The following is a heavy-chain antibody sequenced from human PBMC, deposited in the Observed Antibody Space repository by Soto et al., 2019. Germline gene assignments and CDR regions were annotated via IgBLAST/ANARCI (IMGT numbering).Heavy chain of an antibody. Sequence: GGSLRLSCSASGFTFSTYWMSWVRQAPGKGLEWVANIKQDGSEKYYVDSVKGRFTISRDNAKNSLYLQMNSLRAEDTAVYYCARDSLGYCTSTSCYWSEDYWGQGTLVTVSS. J-gene: IGHJ4*02. CDR2: IKQDGSEK. CDR1: GFTFSTYW. D-gene: IGHD2-2*01. V-gene: IGHV3-7*03. CDR3: ARDSLGYCTSTSCYWSEDY.